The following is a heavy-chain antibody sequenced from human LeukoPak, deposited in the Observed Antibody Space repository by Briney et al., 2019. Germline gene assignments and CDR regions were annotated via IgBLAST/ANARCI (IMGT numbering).Heavy chain of an antibody. Sequence: SVKVSCKASGGTFSSYAISWVRQDPGQGLEWMGGIIPIFGTANYAQKFQGRVTITADESTSTAYMELSSLRSEDTAVYYCARERSGYNWFDPWGQGTLVTVSS. D-gene: IGHD3-10*01. J-gene: IGHJ5*02. CDR2: IIPIFGTA. V-gene: IGHV1-69*13. CDR3: ARERSGYNWFDP. CDR1: GGTFSSYA.